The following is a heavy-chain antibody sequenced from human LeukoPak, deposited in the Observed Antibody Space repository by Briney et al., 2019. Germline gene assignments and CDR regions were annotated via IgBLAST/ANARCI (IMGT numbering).Heavy chain of an antibody. CDR3: ARAGIVGAREAFDI. J-gene: IGHJ3*02. CDR2: IKQDGSEK. CDR1: GFTFSSYW. V-gene: IGHV3-7*01. Sequence: GSLRPSFAAFGFTFSSYWMSWVRQAPGKGLEWVANIKQDGSEKYYVDSVKGRFTISRVNAKNSLYLQMNSLRAEDTAVYYCARAGIVGAREAFDILGQGTMVTVSS. D-gene: IGHD1-26*01.